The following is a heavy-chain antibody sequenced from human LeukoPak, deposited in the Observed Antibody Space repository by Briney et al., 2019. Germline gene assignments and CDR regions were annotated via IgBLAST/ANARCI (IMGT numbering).Heavy chain of an antibody. CDR2: IIPIFGTA. CDR1: GGTFSSYV. Sequence: GASVQVSCQASGGTFSSYVISWVRQAPGQGLEWMGGIIPIFGTANYAQKFQGRVTITADESTSTAYMELSSLRSEDTAVYYCARSKALRLDDIYYWGQGTLVTVSS. J-gene: IGHJ4*02. CDR3: ARSKALRLDDIYY. V-gene: IGHV1-69*13. D-gene: IGHD3-9*01.